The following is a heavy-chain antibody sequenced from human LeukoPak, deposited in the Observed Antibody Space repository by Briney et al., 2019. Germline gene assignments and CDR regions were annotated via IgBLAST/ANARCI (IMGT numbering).Heavy chain of an antibody. V-gene: IGHV1-18*01. D-gene: IGHD5-24*01. J-gene: IGHJ4*02. CDR2: ISAYNGNT. CDR3: ARDLALRRDGYNLLGY. CDR1: GYTFTSYG. Sequence: ASVKVSCKASGYTFTSYGISWVRQDPGQGLEWMGWISAYNGNTNYAQKLQGRVTMTTDTSTSTAYMELRSLRSDDTAVYYCARDLALRRDGYNLLGYWGQGTLVTVSS.